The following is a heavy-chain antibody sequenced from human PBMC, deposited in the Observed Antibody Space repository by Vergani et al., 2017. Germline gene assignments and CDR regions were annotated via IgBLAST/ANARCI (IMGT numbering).Heavy chain of an antibody. D-gene: IGHD5-24*01. Sequence: QVQLQESGPGLVKPPGTLSLTCTVSGGSISSYYWSWIRQPPGKGLEWIGYIYYSGSTNYNPSLKSRVTISVDTSKNQFSLKLSSVTAADTAVYYCARGTPIIDYWGQGSLVTVSS. CDR3: ARGTPIIDY. J-gene: IGHJ4*02. CDR1: GGSISSYY. V-gene: IGHV4-59*01. CDR2: IYYSGST.